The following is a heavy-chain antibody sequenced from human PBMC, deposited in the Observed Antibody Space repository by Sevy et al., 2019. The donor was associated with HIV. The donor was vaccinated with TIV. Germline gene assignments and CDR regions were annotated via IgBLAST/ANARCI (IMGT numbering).Heavy chain of an antibody. J-gene: IGHJ6*02. CDR1: GFTFSSYA. Sequence: GGSLRLSCAASGFTFSSYAMSWVRQAPGKGLEWVSAISGSGGSTYYADSVKGRFTTSRDNSQNTLYLQMNSLRAEDTAVYYCAKGPTLGDCSSTSCSPYYYGMDVWGQGTTVTVSS. CDR2: ISGSGGST. CDR3: AKGPTLGDCSSTSCSPYYYGMDV. D-gene: IGHD2-2*01. V-gene: IGHV3-23*01.